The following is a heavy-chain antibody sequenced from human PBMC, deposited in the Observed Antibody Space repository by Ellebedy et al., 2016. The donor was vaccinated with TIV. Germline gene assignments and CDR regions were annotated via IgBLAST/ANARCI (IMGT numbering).Heavy chain of an antibody. CDR1: GYSFATYG. J-gene: IGHJ3*02. V-gene: IGHV1-18*04. CDR3: ARDRVGGAWYPRDAFDI. D-gene: IGHD6-19*01. CDR2: ISPNHDNT. Sequence: AASVKVSCKTSGYSFATYGINWVRQAPGQGLEWMGWISPNHDNTNTAQKFQGRVSMTADTSTTTVYMELRSLRSDDTAVYYCARDRVGGAWYPRDAFDIWGQGTMITVSS.